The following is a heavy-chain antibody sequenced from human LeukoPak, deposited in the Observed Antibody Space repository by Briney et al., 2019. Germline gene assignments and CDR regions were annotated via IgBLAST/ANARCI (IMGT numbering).Heavy chain of an antibody. CDR2: IYSSGST. J-gene: IGHJ4*02. CDR3: ARGGDYGDLRYFDY. D-gene: IGHD4-17*01. V-gene: IGHV4-59*08. Sequence: SETLSLTCSVSGGSISNYFWTWIRQPPGKGLEWIGYIYSSGSTYYNPSLKSRVTISVDTSKNRFSLKLSTVTAADTAVYYCARGGDYGDLRYFDYWGQGTLVTVSS. CDR1: GGSISNYF.